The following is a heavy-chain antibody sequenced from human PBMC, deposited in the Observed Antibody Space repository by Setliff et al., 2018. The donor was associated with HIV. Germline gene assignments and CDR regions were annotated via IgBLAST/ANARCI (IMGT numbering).Heavy chain of an antibody. V-gene: IGHV4-39*01. D-gene: IGHD6-19*01. CDR3: ARQFRYPNRAVAGVDY. CDR1: GGSISSNNYY. J-gene: IGHJ4*02. Sequence: SETLSLTCTVSGGSISSNNYYWGWIRQPPGKGLEWIGSINYSGSTYQNPSLKSRVTISVDTSKNQYSLKLSSVTAADTAIYFCARQFRYPNRAVAGVDYWGQGTLVTVSS. CDR2: INYSGST.